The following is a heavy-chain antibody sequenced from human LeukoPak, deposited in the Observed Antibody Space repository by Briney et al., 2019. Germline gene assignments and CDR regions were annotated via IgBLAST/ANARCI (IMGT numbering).Heavy chain of an antibody. Sequence: GGSLRLSCAASGFTFSSYAMSWVRQAPGKGLEWVAFISYDGKNRYYEDSVEGRFSIFRDNSRKTLFLQMNGLRAEDTAVYYCARDPAYYYDSSGPLYYFDYWGQGTLVTVSS. CDR1: GFTFSSYA. V-gene: IGHV3-30*04. J-gene: IGHJ4*02. CDR2: ISYDGKNR. D-gene: IGHD3-22*01. CDR3: ARDPAYYYDSSGPLYYFDY.